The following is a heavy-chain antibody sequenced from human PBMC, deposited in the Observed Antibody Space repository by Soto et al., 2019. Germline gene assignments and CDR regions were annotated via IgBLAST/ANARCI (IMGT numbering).Heavy chain of an antibody. CDR1: GGSVSSGSYY. D-gene: IGHD6-6*01. CDR3: ATRGSSSPWYFDL. CDR2: IYHSGST. V-gene: IGHV4-61*01. Sequence: QLQLQESGPGLVKPSETLSLTCTVSGGSVSSGSYYWSWIRQPPGKGLEWIGYIYHSGSTNYNPSLRGRLTISVGTTKNQFSLKLSSVTAADTAVYYCATRGSSSPWYFDLWGRGTLVTVSS. J-gene: IGHJ2*01.